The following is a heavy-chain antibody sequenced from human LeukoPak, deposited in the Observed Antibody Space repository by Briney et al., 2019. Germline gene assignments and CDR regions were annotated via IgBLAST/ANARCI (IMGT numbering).Heavy chain of an antibody. CDR1: GFSFDDYG. CDR2: ITWNGGST. CDR3: ARVRSTDYFDY. V-gene: IGHV3-20*04. J-gene: IGHJ4*02. Sequence: GSLRLSCTAAGFSFDDYGMSWVRQIPGKGLEWVAGITWNGGSTDYAVSVRGRFTISRDNAKKSVYLQMNSLRAEDTAVYYCARVRSTDYFDYWGQGTLVTVSS. D-gene: IGHD2-2*01.